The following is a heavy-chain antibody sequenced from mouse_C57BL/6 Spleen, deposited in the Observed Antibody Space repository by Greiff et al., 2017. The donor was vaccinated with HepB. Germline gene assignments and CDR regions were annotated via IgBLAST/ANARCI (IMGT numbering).Heavy chain of an antibody. CDR2: INYDGSST. J-gene: IGHJ4*01. V-gene: IGHV5-16*01. CDR3: ARAPAYYSNYGAMDY. D-gene: IGHD2-5*01. CDR1: GFTFSDYY. Sequence: EVHLVESEGGLVQPGSSMKLSCTASGFTFSDYYMAWVRQVPEKGLEWVANINYDGSSTYYLDSLKSRFIISRDNAKNILYLQMSSLKSEDTATYYCARAPAYYSNYGAMDYWGQGTSVTVSS.